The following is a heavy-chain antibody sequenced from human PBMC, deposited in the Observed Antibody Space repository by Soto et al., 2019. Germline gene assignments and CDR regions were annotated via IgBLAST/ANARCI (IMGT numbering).Heavy chain of an antibody. Sequence: PSETLSLTCTVSCGSIISGDYYWSWIRQPPGKGLEWIGYIYYSGSTYYNPSLKSRVTISVDTSKNQFSLKLSSVTAADTAVYYCARVVVVAATPGWFDPWGQGTLVTVSS. CDR3: ARVVVVAATPGWFDP. CDR2: IYYSGST. CDR1: CGSIISGDYY. D-gene: IGHD2-15*01. J-gene: IGHJ5*02. V-gene: IGHV4-30-4*01.